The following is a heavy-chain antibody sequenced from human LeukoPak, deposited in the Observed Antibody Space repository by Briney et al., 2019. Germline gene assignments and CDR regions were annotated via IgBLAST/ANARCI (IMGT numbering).Heavy chain of an antibody. D-gene: IGHD2-2*01. CDR3: ARDRYCSSNSCFGNLFDY. CDR1: GYIFTDYY. J-gene: IGHJ4*02. V-gene: IGHV1-2*02. Sequence: GASVKVSCKASGYIFTDYYMHWVRQAPGQGLEWMGWIDPNSGGTNSAQKFQGRVTMTRDTSISTAYMELSRLRSDDTAVYYCARDRYCSSNSCFGNLFDYWGQGSLVTVSS. CDR2: IDPNSGGT.